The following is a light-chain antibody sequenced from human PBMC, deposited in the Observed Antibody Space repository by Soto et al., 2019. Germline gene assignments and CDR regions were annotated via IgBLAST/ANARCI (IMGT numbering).Light chain of an antibody. J-gene: IGLJ1*01. CDR2: EVS. CDR3: NSYTGSSTYV. V-gene: IGLV2-18*02. CDR1: SSDVGSYNR. Sequence: SVLTQPPSVSGSPGQSVAISCPGTSSDVGSYNRVSWYQQPPGAAPKLMIYEVSNRPSGVPDRFSGSKSGNTASLTISGLQAEDEADYYCNSYTGSSTYVFGTGTRSPS.